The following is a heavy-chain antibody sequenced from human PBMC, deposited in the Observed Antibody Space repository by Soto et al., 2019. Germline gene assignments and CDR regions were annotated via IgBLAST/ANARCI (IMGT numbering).Heavy chain of an antibody. Sequence: ESLKISCKGSGYSFTTYWIGWVRQMPGKGLEWMGIIYPGDSDTRYSPSFQGQVTISADKSISTAYLQWSSLKASDTAMYYCARVSYCAGDCYSGWFDPRGQGTLLTLSS. J-gene: IGHJ5*02. CDR3: ARVSYCAGDCYSGWFDP. V-gene: IGHV5-51*01. CDR1: GYSFTTYW. CDR2: IYPGDSDT. D-gene: IGHD2-21*02.